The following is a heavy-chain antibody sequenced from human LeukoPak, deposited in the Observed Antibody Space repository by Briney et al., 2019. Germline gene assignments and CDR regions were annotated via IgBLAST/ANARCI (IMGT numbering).Heavy chain of an antibody. Sequence: PSETLSLACAVYGGSFSGYYWNWISQPPGKGLEWIGEINHSGRTNYNPSLKSRVTISVDTSKKQFSLKLSSVTAADTAVYYCARGVDYYGVWGQGTLVTVSS. CDR2: INHSGRT. D-gene: IGHD3-10*01. CDR3: ARGVDYYGV. CDR1: GGSFSGYY. J-gene: IGHJ4*02. V-gene: IGHV4-34*01.